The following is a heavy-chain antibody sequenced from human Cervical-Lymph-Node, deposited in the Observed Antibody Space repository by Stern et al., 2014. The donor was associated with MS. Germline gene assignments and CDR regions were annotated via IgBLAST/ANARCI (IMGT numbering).Heavy chain of an antibody. D-gene: IGHD2-21*02. Sequence: QVQLVESGAEVMKPGASGKVSCKVSGYTFTGKSMHWVRQAPGKGLEWMGGDDPQHDETVYEQKTQGRVTMAEDRSTDTAYMELTSLRSDDTAVYYCATHRGRVTYYYGLDVWGQGTTVTVSS. CDR1: GYTFTGKS. V-gene: IGHV1-24*01. CDR3: ATHRGRVTYYYGLDV. J-gene: IGHJ6*02. CDR2: DDPQHDET.